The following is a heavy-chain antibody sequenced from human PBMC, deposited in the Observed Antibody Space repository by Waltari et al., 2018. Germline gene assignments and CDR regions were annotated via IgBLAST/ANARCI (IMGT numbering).Heavy chain of an antibody. CDR3: GKDRGQVVRYFDY. Sequence: EVQLVESGGTLVQPGGSLRLSCAASGFSFSSYAMTWVRQAPGKGLEWLSLISGSGASTYYADSVKGRFTISRDNSKNTLYLQMNSLRGDDTAVYYCGKDRGQVVRYFDYWGQGPLVTVSS. CDR2: ISGSGAST. J-gene: IGHJ4*02. D-gene: IGHD6-6*01. CDR1: GFSFSSYA. V-gene: IGHV3-23*04.